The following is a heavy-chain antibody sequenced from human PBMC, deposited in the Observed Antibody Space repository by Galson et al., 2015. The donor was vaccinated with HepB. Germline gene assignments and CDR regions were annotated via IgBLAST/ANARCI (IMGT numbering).Heavy chain of an antibody. J-gene: IGHJ6*02. CDR2: ISSSSSYI. CDR3: ARAGEYSSSWTYYYYGMDV. Sequence: SLRLSCAASGFTFSSYSMNWVRQAPGKGLEWVSSISSSSSYIYYADSVKGRFTISRDNAKNSLYLQMNSLRAEDTAVYYCARAGEYSSSWTYYYYGMDVWGQGTTVTVSS. CDR1: GFTFSSYS. D-gene: IGHD6-13*01. V-gene: IGHV3-21*01.